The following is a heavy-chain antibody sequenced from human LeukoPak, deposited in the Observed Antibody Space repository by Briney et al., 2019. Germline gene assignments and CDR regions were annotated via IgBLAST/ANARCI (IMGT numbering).Heavy chain of an antibody. J-gene: IGHJ4*02. CDR2: IYYSGST. CDR3: AREDSAGSKALDY. CDR1: GGSISSGGYY. D-gene: IGHD2-2*01. Sequence: KASETLSLTCTVSGGSISSGGYYWSWIRQHPGKGLEWIGYIYYSGSTYYNPSLKSRVTISVDTSKNQFSLKLSSVTAADTAVYYCAREDSAGSKALDYWGQGTLVTVSS. V-gene: IGHV4-31*03.